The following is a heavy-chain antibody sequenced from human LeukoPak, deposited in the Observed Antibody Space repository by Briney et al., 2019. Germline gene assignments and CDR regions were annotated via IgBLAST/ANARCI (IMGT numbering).Heavy chain of an antibody. Sequence: SETLSLTCAVYSGSFSGYYWSWIRQPPGKGLEWIGEINRGGSTNYNPSLKSRVTISVDTPKNQFSLKLTSVTAADTAVYYCARGYGSGSYYNYWGQGTLVTVSS. V-gene: IGHV4-34*01. CDR2: INRGGST. J-gene: IGHJ4*02. CDR3: ARGYGSGSYYNY. CDR1: SGSFSGYY. D-gene: IGHD3-10*01.